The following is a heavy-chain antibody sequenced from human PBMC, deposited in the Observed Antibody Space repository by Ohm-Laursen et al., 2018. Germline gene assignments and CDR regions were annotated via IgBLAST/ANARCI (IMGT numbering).Heavy chain of an antibody. CDR3: ARDIVVVPAAIDY. CDR2: IWYDGSNK. J-gene: IGHJ4*02. D-gene: IGHD2-2*01. Sequence: SLRLSCAASGFTFSSYGMHWVRQAPGKGLEWVAVIWYDGSNKYYADSVKGRFTISRDNSKNTLYLQMNSLRAEDTAVYYCARDIVVVPAAIDYWGQGTLVTVSS. V-gene: IGHV3-33*01. CDR1: GFTFSSYG.